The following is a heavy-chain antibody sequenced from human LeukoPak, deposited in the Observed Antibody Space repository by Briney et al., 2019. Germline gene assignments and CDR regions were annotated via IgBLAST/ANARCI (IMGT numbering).Heavy chain of an antibody. V-gene: IGHV4-34*01. Sequence: SETLSLTCAVYRGFFSGYYWSWIRQPPGKGLEWIGEIHHSGGTNYNPSLKSRVSISVDTSKNQYSLKLSSVNAADTAVYYCAKGTSNWYNYFAYWGQGTLVTVSS. D-gene: IGHD6-13*01. J-gene: IGHJ4*02. CDR1: RGFFSGYY. CDR2: IHHSGGT. CDR3: AKGTSNWYNYFAY.